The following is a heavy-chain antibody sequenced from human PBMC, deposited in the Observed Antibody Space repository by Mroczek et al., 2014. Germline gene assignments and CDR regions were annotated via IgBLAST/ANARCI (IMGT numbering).Heavy chain of an antibody. V-gene: IGHV4-34*01. CDR2: INHSGST. CDR3: ARGTRDYYDSSGYRPLSVGLGGNWFDP. J-gene: IGHJ5*02. D-gene: IGHD3-22*01. CDR1: GGSFSGYY. Sequence: QVQLQESGAGLLKPSETLSLTCAVYGGSFSGYYWSWIRQPPGKGLEWIGEINHSGSTNYNPSLKSRVTISVDTSKNQFSLKLSSVTAADTAVYYCARGTRDYYDSSGYRPLSVGLGGNWFDPWGQGTLVTVSS.